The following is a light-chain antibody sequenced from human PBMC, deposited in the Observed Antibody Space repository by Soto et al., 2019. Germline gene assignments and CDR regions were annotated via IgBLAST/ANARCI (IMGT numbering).Light chain of an antibody. CDR2: GAS. Sequence: EIVLTQSPGTLSLSPGERATLSCRASQSVPSNYLAWYQQIPGQAPRLLISGASSRATGIPDRFSGSGSGIDFTLTISRLEPGDFAVYYCQQYGSSPPWTFGQGTKVDFK. J-gene: IGKJ1*01. CDR1: QSVPSNY. CDR3: QQYGSSPPWT. V-gene: IGKV3-20*01.